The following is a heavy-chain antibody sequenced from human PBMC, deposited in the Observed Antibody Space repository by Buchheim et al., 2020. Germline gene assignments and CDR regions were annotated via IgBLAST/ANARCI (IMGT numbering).Heavy chain of an antibody. CDR3: ARGEEGPVEMATLFDY. CDR1: GFTFSSYW. V-gene: IGHV3-7*03. Sequence: EVQLVESGGGLVQPGGSLRLSCAASGFTFSSYWMSWVRQAPGKGLEWVANIKQDGSEKYYVDSVKGRFTISRDNAKNSLYLQMNRLRAEDTAVYYCARGEEGPVEMATLFDYWGQGTL. CDR2: IKQDGSEK. D-gene: IGHD5-24*01. J-gene: IGHJ4*02.